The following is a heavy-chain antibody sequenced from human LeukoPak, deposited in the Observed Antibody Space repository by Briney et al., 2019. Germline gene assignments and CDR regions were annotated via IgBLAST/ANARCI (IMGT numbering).Heavy chain of an antibody. CDR3: ARWAPDTIFGVVPNYYYYMDV. Sequence: PSAKVSCKASVGTFSSYAISWVRQAPGQGLEWMGGIIPIFGTANYAQKFQGRVTITADESTSTAYVEPSSLRSEDTAVYYCARWAPDTIFGVVPNYYYYMDVWGKGTTVTVSS. D-gene: IGHD3-3*01. CDR2: IIPIFGTA. J-gene: IGHJ6*03. CDR1: VGTFSSYA. V-gene: IGHV1-69*13.